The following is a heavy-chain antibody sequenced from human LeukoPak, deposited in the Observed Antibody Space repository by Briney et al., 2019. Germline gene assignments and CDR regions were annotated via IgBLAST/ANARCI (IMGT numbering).Heavy chain of an antibody. D-gene: IGHD1-26*01. CDR2: ISYSGST. V-gene: IGHV4-59*01. CDR3: ARDRTYSDSSTTYFYGMDV. Sequence: SETLSLSCSVSGGTIRSYYWSWIRQPPGKGLEWIGYISYSGSTKYNPSLESRVTISVDTSKSQFSLKLRSVTAADTAVYYCARDRTYSDSSTTYFYGMDVWGHGTTVTVSS. CDR1: GGTIRSYY. J-gene: IGHJ6*02.